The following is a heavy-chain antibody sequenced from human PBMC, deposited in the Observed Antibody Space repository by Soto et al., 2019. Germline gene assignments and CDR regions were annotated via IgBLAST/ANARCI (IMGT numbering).Heavy chain of an antibody. J-gene: IGHJ4*02. V-gene: IGHV3-7*01. Sequence: GGSLRLSCAASGFTFSSYWMSWVRQAPGKGLEWVANIKQDGSEKYYVDSVKGRFTISRDNAKNSLYLQMNSLRAEDTAVYYCARDPSRLYSSWFDYWGQGTLVTVSS. CDR1: GFTFSSYW. CDR2: IKQDGSEK. CDR3: ARDPSRLYSSWFDY. D-gene: IGHD6-6*01.